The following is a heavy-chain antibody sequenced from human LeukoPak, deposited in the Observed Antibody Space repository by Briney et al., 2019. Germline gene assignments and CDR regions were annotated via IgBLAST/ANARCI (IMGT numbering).Heavy chain of an antibody. CDR2: ISHDGSNK. J-gene: IGHJ6*02. V-gene: IGHV3-30*18. CDR3: AKGPYCSGDRCYSWNSGMDV. D-gene: IGHD2-15*01. Sequence: GRSLRLSCAASGFTFSSNGMHWVRQAPGKGLEWVAVISHDGSNKYYADSVKGRFTISRDNSKNTLYLQMNSLRAEDTAVYYCAKGPYCSGDRCYSWNSGMDVWGQGTTVTVSS. CDR1: GFTFSSNG.